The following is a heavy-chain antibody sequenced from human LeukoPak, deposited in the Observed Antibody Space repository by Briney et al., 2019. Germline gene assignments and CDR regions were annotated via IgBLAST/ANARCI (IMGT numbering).Heavy chain of an antibody. CDR3: ARDDAGGWYIRDH. J-gene: IGHJ4*02. Sequence: PSETLSLTCTVSGGSISSSSYYWGWIRQPPGKGLEWIGSIYYSGSTYYNPSLKSRVTISVDTSKNQFSLKLSSVTAADTAVYYCARDDAGGWYIRDHWGQGTLVTVSS. V-gene: IGHV4-39*02. CDR1: GGSISSSSYY. D-gene: IGHD6-19*01. CDR2: IYYSGST.